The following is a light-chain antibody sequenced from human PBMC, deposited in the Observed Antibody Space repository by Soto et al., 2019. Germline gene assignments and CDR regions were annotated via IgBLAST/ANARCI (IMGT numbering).Light chain of an antibody. V-gene: IGKV3-20*01. J-gene: IGKJ1*01. CDR2: GAS. CDR1: QSVSSNN. Sequence: EIVLTQSPDTLSLSPGERATLSCRASQSVSSNNLAWYQQKPGQAPRLLIFGASSRATGIPDRFSGRGSATDFTLTISRLEPEDFAVYCCQQYASSPWTCGQGTKVEIK. CDR3: QQYASSPWT.